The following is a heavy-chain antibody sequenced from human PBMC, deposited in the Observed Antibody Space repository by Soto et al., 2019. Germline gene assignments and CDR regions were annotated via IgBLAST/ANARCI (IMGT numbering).Heavy chain of an antibody. V-gene: IGHV4-59*08. Sequence: SETLSLTCTVSGGSISNYYWSWIRHPPGKKLEWIGYIYYSGSTNYNPSLKSRVTISVDTSKNQFSLKLSSVTAADTAVYYCARGGSGSYFYNWFDPWGQGTLVTVSS. J-gene: IGHJ5*02. D-gene: IGHD3-10*01. CDR2: IYYSGST. CDR1: GGSISNYY. CDR3: ARGGSGSYFYNWFDP.